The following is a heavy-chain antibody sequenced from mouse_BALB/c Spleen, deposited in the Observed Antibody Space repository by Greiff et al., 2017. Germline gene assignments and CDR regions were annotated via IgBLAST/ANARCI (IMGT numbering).Heavy chain of an antibody. Sequence: EVQGVESGGGLVKPGGSLKLSCAASGFTFSSYTMSWVRQTPEKRLEWVATISSGGGNTYYPDSVKGRFTISRDNAKNNLYLQMSSLRSEDTALYYCARSPRYYYGSSLGYYAMDYWGQGTSVTVSS. D-gene: IGHD1-1*01. CDR1: GFTFSSYT. V-gene: IGHV5-9*03. CDR3: ARSPRYYYGSSLGYYAMDY. J-gene: IGHJ4*01. CDR2: ISSGGGNT.